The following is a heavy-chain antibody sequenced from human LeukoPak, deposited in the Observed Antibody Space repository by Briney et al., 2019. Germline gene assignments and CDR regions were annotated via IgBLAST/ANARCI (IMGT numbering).Heavy chain of an antibody. CDR1: GFTVSSNY. V-gene: IGHV3-53*05. CDR3: AKEGIAAPSTYYYYMDV. J-gene: IGHJ6*03. D-gene: IGHD6-6*01. CDR2: IYSGGST. Sequence: GGSLRLSCAASGFTVSSNYMSWVRQAPGKGLEWVSVIYSGGSTYYADSVKGRFTISRDNSKNTLYLQMNSLRAEDAAVYYCAKEGIAAPSTYYYYMDVWGKGTTVTVSS.